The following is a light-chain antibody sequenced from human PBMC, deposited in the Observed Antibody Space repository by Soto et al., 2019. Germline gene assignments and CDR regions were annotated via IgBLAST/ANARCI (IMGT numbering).Light chain of an antibody. V-gene: IGLV2-14*01. CDR2: DVS. CDR3: CSYTSSSSVV. CDR1: SSDVGGYNY. J-gene: IGLJ2*01. Sequence: QSALTQPASVSGSPGQSITISCTGTSSDVGGYNYVSWYQQHPGKAPKLMIYDVSNRPSGVSSRFSGSKSGNTASLTISGLPDEDEADYYCCSYTSSSSVVFGGGTKLTVL.